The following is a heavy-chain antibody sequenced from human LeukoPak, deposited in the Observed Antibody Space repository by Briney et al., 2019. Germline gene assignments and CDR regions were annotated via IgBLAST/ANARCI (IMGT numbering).Heavy chain of an antibody. CDR3: ARGAYCGGDCYSGHAFDI. V-gene: IGHV4-30-2*01. J-gene: IGHJ3*02. CDR2: IYHSGST. CDR1: GGSISSGGYS. Sequence: SETLSLTCTVSGGSISSGGYSWSWIRQPPGKGLEWIGYIYHSGSTYYNPSLKSRVTISVDRSKNQFSLKLSSVTAADTAVYYCARGAYCGGDCYSGHAFDIWGQGTMVTVSS. D-gene: IGHD2-21*02.